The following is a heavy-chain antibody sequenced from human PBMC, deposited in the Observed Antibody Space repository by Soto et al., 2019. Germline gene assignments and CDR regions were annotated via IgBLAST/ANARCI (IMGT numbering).Heavy chain of an antibody. J-gene: IGHJ4*02. CDR2: IYYSGST. Sequence: SETLSLTCTVSGGSISSYYWSWIRQPPGKGLEWIGYIYYSGSTNYNPSLKSRVTISVDTSKNQFSLKLSSVTAADTAVYYCARADYSCFDYWGQGTLVTVSS. V-gene: IGHV4-59*01. CDR1: GGSISSYY. D-gene: IGHD4-4*01. CDR3: ARADYSCFDY.